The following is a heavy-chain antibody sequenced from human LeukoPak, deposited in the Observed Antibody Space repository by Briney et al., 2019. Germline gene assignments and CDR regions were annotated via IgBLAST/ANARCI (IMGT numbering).Heavy chain of an antibody. CDR2: IYYSGST. Sequence: SETLSLTCTVSGGSISSYYWSWIRQPPGKGLEWIGHIYYSGSTNYNPSLKSRVTISVDTSKTQFSLKLSSVSDADTAVYYCARSLRPSYYYYGMDVWGQGTTVTVSS. V-gene: IGHV4-59*01. J-gene: IGHJ6*02. CDR3: ARSLRPSYYYYGMDV. D-gene: IGHD4/OR15-4a*01. CDR1: GGSISSYY.